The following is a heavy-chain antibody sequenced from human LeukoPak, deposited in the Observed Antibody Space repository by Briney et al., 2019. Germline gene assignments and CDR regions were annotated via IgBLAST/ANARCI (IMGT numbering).Heavy chain of an antibody. D-gene: IGHD2-15*01. V-gene: IGHV3-23*01. J-gene: IGHJ5*02. CDR1: GFTFDSYA. Sequence: GGSLRLSCAASGFTFDSYAMSWVRQAPGKGLEWVSAISGSGIRTYYTDSVKGRFTISRDNSKNTLYLHMNSLRAEDTAVYYCARDPNCSGGSCYADNWFDPWGQGTLVTVSS. CDR2: ISGSGIRT. CDR3: ARDPNCSGGSCYADNWFDP.